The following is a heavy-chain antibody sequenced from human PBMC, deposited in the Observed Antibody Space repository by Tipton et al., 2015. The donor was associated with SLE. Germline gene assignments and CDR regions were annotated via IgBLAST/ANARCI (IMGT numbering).Heavy chain of an antibody. D-gene: IGHD1-26*01. CDR1: GFTFDDYA. Sequence: SLRLSCAASGFTFDDYAMHWVRQAPGKGLEWVSGISWNSGSIGYADSVKGRFTISRDNAKNSLYLQMNTLRAEDTAVYYCAREYSGSCDYWGQGALVTVSS. CDR3: AREYSGSCDY. CDR2: ISWNSGSI. V-gene: IGHV3-9*01. J-gene: IGHJ4*02.